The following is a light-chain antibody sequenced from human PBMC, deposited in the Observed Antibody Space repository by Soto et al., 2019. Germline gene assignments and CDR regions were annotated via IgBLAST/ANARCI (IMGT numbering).Light chain of an antibody. CDR1: QGISSY. J-gene: IGKJ3*01. Sequence: IQLTQSPSSLSASVGDRVTITCRASQGISSYLAWYQQKPGEAPKLLIYAASTLQSVVPSRFSGSGSGTDFTLTISSLQPEDFATYYCQQLNNYVFTFGPGTKVDIK. CDR3: QQLNNYVFT. V-gene: IGKV1-9*01. CDR2: AAS.